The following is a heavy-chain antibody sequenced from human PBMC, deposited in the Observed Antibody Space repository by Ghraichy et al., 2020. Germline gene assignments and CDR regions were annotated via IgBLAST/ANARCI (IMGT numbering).Heavy chain of an antibody. J-gene: IGHJ4*02. V-gene: IGHV4-34*01. D-gene: IGHD1-1*01. CDR2: INHSGST. Sequence: SETLSLTCAVYGGSFSGYYWSWIRQPPGKGLEWIGEINHSGSTNYNPSLKSRVTISVDTSKNQFSLKLSSVTAADTAVYYCARDWSTRGVDYWGQGTLVTVSS. CDR1: GGSFSGYY. CDR3: ARDWSTRGVDY.